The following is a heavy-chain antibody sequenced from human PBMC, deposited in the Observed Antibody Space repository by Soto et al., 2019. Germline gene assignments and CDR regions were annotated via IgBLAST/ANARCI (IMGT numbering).Heavy chain of an antibody. V-gene: IGHV4-61*01. J-gene: IGHJ6*02. D-gene: IGHD4-17*01. CDR3: ARDERVGLPDGGYYYYGMDV. Sequence: KPSETLSLTCTFSGGAFTSGYVYWSWIRQPPGTALEWIGYIYNSGTTDYNPSLKSRVTISVDTSENQFSLRLRSVTAADTAVYYCARDERVGLPDGGYYYYGMDVWGQGITVTVSS. CDR1: GGAFTSGYVY. CDR2: IYNSGTT.